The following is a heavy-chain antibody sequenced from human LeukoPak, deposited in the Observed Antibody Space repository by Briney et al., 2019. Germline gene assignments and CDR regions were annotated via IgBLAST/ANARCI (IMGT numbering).Heavy chain of an antibody. CDR1: GGSFSGYH. V-gene: IGHV4-34*04. CDR3: AVVVPAASGDWFDP. CDR2: INHSGST. Sequence: SETLSLTCAVYGGSFSGYHWSWIRQPPGKGLEWIGEINHSGSTNHNPPRKSRATISVATSKNQSPLKRSSVAAADTAVYYCAVVVPAASGDWFDPWGQGTLVTVSS. J-gene: IGHJ5*02. D-gene: IGHD2-2*01.